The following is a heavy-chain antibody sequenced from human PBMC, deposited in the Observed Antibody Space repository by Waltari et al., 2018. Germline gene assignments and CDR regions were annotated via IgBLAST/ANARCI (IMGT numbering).Heavy chain of an antibody. V-gene: IGHV4-38-2*02. CDR1: GYSISSGSY. D-gene: IGHD3-16*01. Sequence: QVQLQESGPGLVKPSETLSLTCTVSGYSISSGSYWGWIRPPPGKGLEWIWSIYHSGSTDYNPSLKSRVTISVDTSKNQFSLKLSSVTAADTAVYYCARDYADVDLDYWGQGTLVTVSS. J-gene: IGHJ4*02. CDR2: IYHSGST. CDR3: ARDYADVDLDY.